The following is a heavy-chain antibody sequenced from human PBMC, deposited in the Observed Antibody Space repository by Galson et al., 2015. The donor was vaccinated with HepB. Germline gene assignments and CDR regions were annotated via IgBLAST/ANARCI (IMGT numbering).Heavy chain of an antibody. J-gene: IGHJ4*02. CDR3: AREPSTALSGGFDY. CDR1: GFTFSSYE. V-gene: IGHV3-48*03. Sequence: SLRLSCAASGFTFSSYEMNWVRQAPGKGLEWVSYISSSGSTIYYADSVKGRFTISRDNAKNSLYLQMNSLRAEDTAVYYCAREPSTALSGGFDYWGQGTLVTVSS. D-gene: IGHD3-10*01. CDR2: ISSSGSTI.